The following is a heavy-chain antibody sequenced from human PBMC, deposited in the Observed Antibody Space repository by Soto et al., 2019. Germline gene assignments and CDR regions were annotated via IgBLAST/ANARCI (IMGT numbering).Heavy chain of an antibody. J-gene: IGHJ4*02. V-gene: IGHV1-69*02. Sequence: ASVKVSCKASGGTFISYTISWVRQAPAQGLALMGRIIPILGIANYAQKFQGRVTITTDKSTSTAYMELSSLRSEDTAVYYCASEYSSSIHVSNNYWGQGTLVTVSS. CDR3: ASEYSSSIHVSNNY. CDR1: GGTFISYT. D-gene: IGHD6-6*01. CDR2: IIPILGIA.